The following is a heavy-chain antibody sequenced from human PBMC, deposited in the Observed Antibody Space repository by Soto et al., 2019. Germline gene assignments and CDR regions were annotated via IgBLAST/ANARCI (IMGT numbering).Heavy chain of an antibody. Sequence: PSETLSLTCTVSGGSISSYYWTWVRQPPGKGLEWIGYMYYSGSTDYNPSLKSRVTISVDTSKNQFSLKLRSVTAADTAVYYCARGYRDGYNYFAFDIWGQGTMVTVS. V-gene: IGHV4-59*01. J-gene: IGHJ3*02. CDR3: ARGYRDGYNYFAFDI. CDR2: MYYSGST. CDR1: GGSISSYY. D-gene: IGHD1-1*01.